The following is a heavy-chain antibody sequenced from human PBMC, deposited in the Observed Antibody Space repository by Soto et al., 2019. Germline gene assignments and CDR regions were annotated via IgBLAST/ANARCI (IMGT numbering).Heavy chain of an antibody. J-gene: IGHJ6*02. CDR2: LLYDRNVR. Sequence: SRRPSGAASGFAFSRYVMHSVHKAPGQGVWCFTILLYDRNVRYYAYSVMGGFIVARDNSNSTLYVPMNSLRADDTAVYYCAKEINPNSVDFSGQGNKGTVSS. CDR1: GFAFSRYV. D-gene: IGHD4-4*01. V-gene: IGHV3-33*06. CDR3: AKEINPNSVDF.